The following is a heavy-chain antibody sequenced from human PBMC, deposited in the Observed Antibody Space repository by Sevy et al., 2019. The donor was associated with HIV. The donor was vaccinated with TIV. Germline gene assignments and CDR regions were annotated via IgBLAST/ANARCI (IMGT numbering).Heavy chain of an antibody. V-gene: IGHV1-18*01. Sequence: ASVKVSCKASGYTLTSYGISWVRQAPRQGLEWIGWISAYNGNTNYAQKLQGRVTMTTDTSTSTAYMELRSLRSDDTAVYYCAREGADCSGGSCYPGIWGQGTMVTVSS. CDR3: AREGADCSGGSCYPGI. CDR1: GYTLTSYG. D-gene: IGHD2-15*01. J-gene: IGHJ3*02. CDR2: ISAYNGNT.